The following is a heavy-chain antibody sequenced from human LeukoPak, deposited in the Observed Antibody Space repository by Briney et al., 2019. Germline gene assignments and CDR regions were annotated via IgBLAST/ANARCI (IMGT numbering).Heavy chain of an antibody. CDR1: GGSISSGDYY. CDR3: ARQWLRFGPNWFDP. J-gene: IGHJ5*02. Sequence: PSGTLSLTCTVSGGSISSGDYYWSWIRQPPGKGLEWIGYIYYSGSTYYNPSLKSRVTISVDTSKNQFSLKLSSVTAADTAVYYCARQWLRFGPNWFDPWGQGTLVTVSS. V-gene: IGHV4-30-4*01. D-gene: IGHD5-12*01. CDR2: IYYSGST.